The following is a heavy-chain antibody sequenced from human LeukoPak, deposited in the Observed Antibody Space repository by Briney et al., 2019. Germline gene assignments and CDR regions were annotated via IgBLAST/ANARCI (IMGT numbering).Heavy chain of an antibody. D-gene: IGHD6-13*01. CDR1: GFTFSSYA. V-gene: IGHV4-59*12. CDR2: IYYSGST. J-gene: IGHJ6*02. CDR3: ARDKYSSSWYYYGMDV. Sequence: GSLRLSCAASGFTFSSYAMSWVRQAPGKGLEWIGHIYYSGSTNYNPSLKSRVTISVDTSKNQCSLKLSSVTAADTAVYYCARDKYSSSWYYYGMDVWGQGTTVTVSS.